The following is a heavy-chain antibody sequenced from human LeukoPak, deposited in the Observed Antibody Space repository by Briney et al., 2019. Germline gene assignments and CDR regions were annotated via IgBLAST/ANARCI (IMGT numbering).Heavy chain of an antibody. CDR3: ARVTVTTGGVDY. CDR2: IYRSGST. Sequence: TSETLSLTCTVSGYSITSCYYLGWLRQPPGKGLEWLGNIYRSGSTYYNPSGKSRVTISVDTSKNQFSLNLISVTAADTAVYYCARVTVTTGGVDYWGQGNLVPVSS. J-gene: IGHJ4*02. D-gene: IGHD4-17*01. CDR1: GYSITSCYY. V-gene: IGHV4-38-2*02.